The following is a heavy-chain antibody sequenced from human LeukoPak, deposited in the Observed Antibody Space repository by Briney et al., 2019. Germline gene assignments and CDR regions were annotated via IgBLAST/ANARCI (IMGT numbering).Heavy chain of an antibody. CDR1: GASISSGGYY. CDR3: ARENRGGFDP. Sequence: SKTLSLTGLFSGASISSGGYYWSWIRNPPGKGLEWIGYIYYSGSTYYNPSLKSRVTISVDTSKNQFSLKLSSVTAADTAVYYCARENRGGFDPWGQGTLVTVSS. J-gene: IGHJ5*02. CDR2: IYYSGST. D-gene: IGHD1-14*01. V-gene: IGHV4-31*03.